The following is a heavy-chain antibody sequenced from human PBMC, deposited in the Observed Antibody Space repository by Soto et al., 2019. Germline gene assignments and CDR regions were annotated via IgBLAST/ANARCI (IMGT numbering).Heavy chain of an antibody. CDR3: VKDNGLDAFDI. Sequence: PGGSLTLSCAASGFTFDDYTMHWVRQAPGKSLEWVSLISWDGGSTYYTDSVKGRFTIPRDNTKNSLYLQMNSLRTEDTALYYCVKDNGLDAFDIWGQGTMVTVSS. CDR2: ISWDGGST. D-gene: IGHD2-8*01. J-gene: IGHJ3*02. V-gene: IGHV3-43*01. CDR1: GFTFDDYT.